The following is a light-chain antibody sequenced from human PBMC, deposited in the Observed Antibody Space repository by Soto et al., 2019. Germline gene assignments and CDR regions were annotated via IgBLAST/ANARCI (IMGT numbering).Light chain of an antibody. CDR1: QSVSSN. CDR2: GAS. Sequence: IVMTQSPATLSVSPGERAGLSCRASQSVSSNLAWYQQKPGQAPRLLIYGASNRATGIPDRFSGSGSGTDFTLTISRLEPEDFAVYYCQQYGSSGTFGQGTKVDI. V-gene: IGKV3-20*01. CDR3: QQYGSSGT. J-gene: IGKJ1*01.